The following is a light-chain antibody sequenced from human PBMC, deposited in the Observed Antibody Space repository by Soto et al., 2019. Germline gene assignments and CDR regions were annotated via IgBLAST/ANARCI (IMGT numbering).Light chain of an antibody. Sequence: AIRMTQSPSSFSASTGDRVTINCRASQGISSYLAWYQQKPGKAPKLLIYAASTLQSGVPSRFSGSGSGTDFTLTISYLQSEDFATYYCQQYYSYPWTFGQGTKVEIK. CDR3: QQYYSYPWT. CDR1: QGISSY. J-gene: IGKJ1*01. CDR2: AAS. V-gene: IGKV1-8*01.